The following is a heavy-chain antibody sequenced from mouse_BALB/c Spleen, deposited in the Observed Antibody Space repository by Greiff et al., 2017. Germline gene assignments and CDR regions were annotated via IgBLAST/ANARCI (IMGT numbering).Heavy chain of an antibody. Sequence: VQLKESGPGLVKPSQSLSLTCTVTGYSITSDYAWNWIRQFPGNKLEWMGYISYSGSTSYNPSLKSRISITRDTSKNQFFLQLNSVTTEDTATYYCAREAFYYDYDGAYWGQGTLVTVSA. CDR1: GYSITSDYA. CDR3: AREAFYYDYDGAY. CDR2: ISYSGST. V-gene: IGHV3-2*02. D-gene: IGHD2-4*01. J-gene: IGHJ3*01.